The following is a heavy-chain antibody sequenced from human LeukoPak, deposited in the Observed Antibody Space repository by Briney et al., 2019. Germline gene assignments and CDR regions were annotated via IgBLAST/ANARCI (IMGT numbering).Heavy chain of an antibody. D-gene: IGHD2-2*02. V-gene: IGHV1-2*02. CDR3: ARDIGYCSSTSCYTHDY. J-gene: IGHJ4*02. CDR1: GYTFTGYY. CDR2: INPNSGGT. Sequence: ASVKVSCKASGYTFTGYYIHWVRQAPGQGLEWMGWINPNSGGTNYAQKFQGRVTMTRDTSISTAYMELSRLRSDDTAVYYCARDIGYCSSTSCYTHDYWGQGTLVTVSS.